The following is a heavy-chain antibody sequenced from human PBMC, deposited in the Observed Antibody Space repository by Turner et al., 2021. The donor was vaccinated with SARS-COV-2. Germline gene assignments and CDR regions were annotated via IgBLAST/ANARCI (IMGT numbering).Heavy chain of an antibody. CDR3: ARNSPKWYYYDSSGYYDY. Sequence: QLQLQESGPGLVKPSGTLSLTCTVSGGSIRSTSYFWGWFRQPPGKGLEWIGSIYYSGSTYYNPSLKSRVTISVDTSKNQFSLKLSSVTAADTAVYYCARNSPKWYYYDSSGYYDYWGQGTLVTVSS. D-gene: IGHD3-22*01. V-gene: IGHV4-39*01. J-gene: IGHJ4*02. CDR1: GGSIRSTSYF. CDR2: IYYSGST.